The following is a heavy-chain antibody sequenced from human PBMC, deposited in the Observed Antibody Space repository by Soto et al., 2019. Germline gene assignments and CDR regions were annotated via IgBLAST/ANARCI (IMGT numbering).Heavy chain of an antibody. CDR3: ARGWALGELLPGAFDY. D-gene: IGHD1-26*01. Sequence: EVQLVESGGGLVQPGGSLRLSCAASGFTFRDHYMDWVRQAPGKGLEWVGRIRNKANNYATEYAASVKDRFTISRDDSKNSLDLQMNSLKTEDTAVYYCARGWALGELLPGAFDYWGQGSLVTVSS. CDR2: IRNKANNYAT. V-gene: IGHV3-72*01. J-gene: IGHJ4*02. CDR1: GFTFRDHY.